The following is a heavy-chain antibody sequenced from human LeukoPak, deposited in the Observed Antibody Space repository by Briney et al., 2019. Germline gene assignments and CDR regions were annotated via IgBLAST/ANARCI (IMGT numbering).Heavy chain of an antibody. CDR3: ASGISHKWLPPVS. V-gene: IGHV3-74*01. CDR1: GFTFSSYW. CDR2: INSDGSST. J-gene: IGHJ5*02. Sequence: TGGSLRLSCAASGFTFSSYWMHWVRQAPGKGLVWVSRINSDGSSTSYADSVKGRFTISRDNAKNTLYLQMNSLRAEDTAVYYCASGISHKWLPPVSWGQGTLVTVSS. D-gene: IGHD3-22*01.